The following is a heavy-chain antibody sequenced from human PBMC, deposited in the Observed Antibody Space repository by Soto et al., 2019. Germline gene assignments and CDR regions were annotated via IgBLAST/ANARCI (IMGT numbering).Heavy chain of an antibody. CDR3: ASAQAMAQFDY. CDR1: GYTFTSYG. CDR2: INAYNGNT. Sequence: QVQLVQSGAEVKKPGASVKVSCKASGYTFTSYGISWVRQAPGQGLEWMGWINAYNGNTKYAQKLQGRVTMTTDTSTSTAYMEVRSLRSHDTAVYSCASAQAMAQFDYWGQGTLVTVSS. V-gene: IGHV1-18*01. J-gene: IGHJ4*02. D-gene: IGHD5-18*01.